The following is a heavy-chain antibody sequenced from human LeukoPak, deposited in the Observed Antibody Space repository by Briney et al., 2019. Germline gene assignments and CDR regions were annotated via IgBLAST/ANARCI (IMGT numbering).Heavy chain of an antibody. CDR2: IIPILGIA. CDR3: AREVATVVTFDY. CDR1: GGTFSSYA. V-gene: IGHV1-69*04. Sequence: GASVKVSCKASGGTFSSYAISWVRQAPGQGLEWMGRIIPILGIANYAQKFQGRVTITADKSTSTAYMELSSLRSEDTAVYYCAREVATVVTFDYWGQGTLVTVSS. J-gene: IGHJ4*02. D-gene: IGHD4-23*01.